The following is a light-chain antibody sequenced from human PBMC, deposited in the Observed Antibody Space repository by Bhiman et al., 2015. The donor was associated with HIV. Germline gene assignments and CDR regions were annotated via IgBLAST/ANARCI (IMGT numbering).Light chain of an antibody. J-gene: IGLJ2*01. CDR3: GTWDSSLSALL. CDR1: SSDVGGYNY. CDR2: DVN. Sequence: QSALTQPASVSGSPGQSITISCTGTSSDVGGYNYVSWYQQHPGKAPKLMIYDVNKRPSGIPDRFSGSKSGTSATLGITGLQTGDEADYYCGTWDSSLSALLFGGGTKLTVL. V-gene: IGLV2-14*01.